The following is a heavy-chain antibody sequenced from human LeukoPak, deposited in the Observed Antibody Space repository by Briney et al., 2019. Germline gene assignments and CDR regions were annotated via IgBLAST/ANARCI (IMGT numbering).Heavy chain of an antibody. CDR2: IIPIFGTA. V-gene: IGHV1-69*05. CDR1: GGTFSSYA. Sequence: ASVKVSCKASGGTFSSYAISWVRQAPGQGLEWMGGIIPIFGTANYAQKFQGRVTITTDESTSTAYMELSSLRSEDTAVYYCAREGRPRYSSSSRVVWFDPWGQGTLVTVSS. J-gene: IGHJ5*02. D-gene: IGHD6-6*01. CDR3: AREGRPRYSSSSRVVWFDP.